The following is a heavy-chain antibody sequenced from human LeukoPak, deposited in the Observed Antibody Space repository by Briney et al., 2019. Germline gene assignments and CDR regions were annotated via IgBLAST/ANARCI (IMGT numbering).Heavy chain of an antibody. CDR1: GGSISSYY. D-gene: IGHD2-15*01. J-gene: IGHJ3*02. V-gene: IGHV4-59*01. CDR2: IYYSGST. CDR3: ARGYCSGGSCYPHAFDI. Sequence: SEALSLTCTVSGGSISSYYWSWIRQPPGKGLEWIGYIYYSGSTNYNPSLKGRVTISVDTSKNQFSLKLSSVTAADTAVYYCARGYCSGGSCYPHAFDIWRQGTMVTVSS.